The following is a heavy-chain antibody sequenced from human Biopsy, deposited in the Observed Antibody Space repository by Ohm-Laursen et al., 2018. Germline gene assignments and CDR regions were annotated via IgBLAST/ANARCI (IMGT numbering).Heavy chain of an antibody. CDR1: GDSITSYF. V-gene: IGHV4-59*08. CDR3: ARRLPLRGFAFDV. J-gene: IGHJ3*01. D-gene: IGHD3-10*01. Sequence: SDTLSLTCTVSGDSITSYFWNWIRQAPGKGLEWIGNIYYRGNTNYSPSLKSRATISLDSSKNQFSLNLNSETATDTAVYYCARRLPLRGFAFDVWGQGTVVTVS. CDR2: IYYRGNT.